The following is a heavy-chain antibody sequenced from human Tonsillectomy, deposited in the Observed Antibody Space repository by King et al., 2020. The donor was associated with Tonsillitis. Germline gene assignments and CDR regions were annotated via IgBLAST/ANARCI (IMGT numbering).Heavy chain of an antibody. CDR1: GFTFSSYA. Sequence: EVQLVESGGGLVQPGGSLRLSCAASGFTFSSYAMNWVRQAPGKGLEWVSAISGSGYTTDYADSVRGRFTISRDNSKDTLYLQINSLRAQDTAVYYCAKDDGYDYIWDCFDFWGQGTLVTVSS. CDR3: AKDDGYDYIWDCFDF. J-gene: IGHJ4*02. CDR2: ISGSGYTT. V-gene: IGHV3-23*04. D-gene: IGHD3-16*01.